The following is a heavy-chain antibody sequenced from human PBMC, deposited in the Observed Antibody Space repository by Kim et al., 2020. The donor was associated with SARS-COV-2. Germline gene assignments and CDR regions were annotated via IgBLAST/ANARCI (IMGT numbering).Heavy chain of an antibody. V-gene: IGHV4-39*01. D-gene: IGHD2-2*01. J-gene: IGHJ2*01. Sequence: PSLKSRVTISVDTSKNQFSLKLSSVTAADTAVYYCARRNGVPASWYFDLWGRGTLVTVSS. CDR3: ARRNGVPASWYFDL.